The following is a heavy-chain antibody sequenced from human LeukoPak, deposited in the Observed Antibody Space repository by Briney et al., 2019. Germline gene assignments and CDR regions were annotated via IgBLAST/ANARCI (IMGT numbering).Heavy chain of an antibody. D-gene: IGHD2-2*01. CDR1: GGTFSSYA. CDR3: ARGGDIVVVPDPGSWYFDY. CDR2: IIPIFGTA. Sequence: SVKVSCKASGGTFSSYAISWVRQAPGQGLEWMGGIIPIFGTANYALKFQGRVTITTDESTSTAYMELSSLRSEDTAVYYCARGGDIVVVPDPGSWYFDYWGQGTLVTVSS. J-gene: IGHJ4*02. V-gene: IGHV1-69*05.